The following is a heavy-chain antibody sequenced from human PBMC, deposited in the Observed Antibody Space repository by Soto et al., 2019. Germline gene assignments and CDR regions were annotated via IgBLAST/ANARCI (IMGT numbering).Heavy chain of an antibody. V-gene: IGHV3-23*01. CDR3: AKDQGSSWYEIDY. CDR1: GFTFINYA. CDR2: ISGSGGST. Sequence: EVQLLESGGGLVQPGGSLRLSCAASGFTFINYAVTWVRQAPGKWLEWVSTISGSGGSTYYADSVKGRFTNSRDNSKNTLYLQMNSLRAEDTAVYYCAKDQGSSWYEIDYWGQGTLVTVSS. J-gene: IGHJ4*02. D-gene: IGHD6-13*01.